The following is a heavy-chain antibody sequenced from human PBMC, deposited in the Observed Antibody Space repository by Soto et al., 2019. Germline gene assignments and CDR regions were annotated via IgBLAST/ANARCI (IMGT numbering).Heavy chain of an antibody. CDR1: GFTFSSYA. Sequence: EVQLLESGGGLVQPGGSLRLSCAASGFTFSSYAMSWVRQAPGKGLEWVSAISGSGGSTYYADSVKGRFTISRDNSKNKLYLQMNSRSAQDTALYFCAKGGGYWGYWGQGTLVTVSS. V-gene: IGHV3-23*01. D-gene: IGHD2-15*01. CDR2: ISGSGGST. J-gene: IGHJ4*02. CDR3: AKGGGYWGY.